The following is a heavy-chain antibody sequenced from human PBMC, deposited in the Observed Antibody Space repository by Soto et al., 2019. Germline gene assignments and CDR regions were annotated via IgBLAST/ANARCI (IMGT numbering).Heavy chain of an antibody. CDR1: GGSVSRGSYY. CDR2: IYYSGST. D-gene: IGHD3-22*01. J-gene: IGHJ6*02. V-gene: IGHV4-61*01. CDR3: ARERQTYDSSGYYYYGMDV. Sequence: PSETLSLTGTVSGGSVSRGSYYWSWIRQPPGKGLEWIGYIYYSGSTNYNPSLKSRVTISVDTSKNQFSLELSSVTAADTAVYYCARERQTYDSSGYYYYGMDVWGQGTTVTVSS.